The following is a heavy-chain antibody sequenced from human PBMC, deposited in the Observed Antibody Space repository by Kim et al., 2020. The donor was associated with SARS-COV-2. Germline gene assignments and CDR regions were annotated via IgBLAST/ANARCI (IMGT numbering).Heavy chain of an antibody. D-gene: IGHD6-19*01. V-gene: IGHV5-51*01. CDR2: IYPGDSDT. Sequence: GESLKISCKGSGYSFTSYWIGWVRQIPGKGLEWMGIIYPGDSDTRYSPSFQGQVTISADKSISTAYLQWSSLKASDTAMYYCARLRGQWLESRLTKSFFYAEYFQTWGQGTLVTVST. CDR1: GYSFTSYW. CDR3: ARLRGQWLESRLTKSFFYAEYFQT. J-gene: IGHJ1*01.